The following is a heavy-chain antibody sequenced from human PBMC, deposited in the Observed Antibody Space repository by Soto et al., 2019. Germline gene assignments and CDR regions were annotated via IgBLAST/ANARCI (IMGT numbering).Heavy chain of an antibody. Sequence: GGSLRLSCAASGFTFSSYSMNWVRQAPGKGLEWVAVIWYDGSNKYYADSVKGRFTISRDNSKNTLYLQMNSLRAEDTAVYYCARQKRGYSGYDLIDYWGQGTLVTVSS. CDR2: IWYDGSNK. CDR1: GFTFSSYS. V-gene: IGHV3-33*08. CDR3: ARQKRGYSGYDLIDY. J-gene: IGHJ4*02. D-gene: IGHD5-12*01.